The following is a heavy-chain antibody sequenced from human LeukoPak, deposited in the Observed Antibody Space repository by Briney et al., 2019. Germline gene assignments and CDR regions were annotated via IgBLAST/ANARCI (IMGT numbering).Heavy chain of an antibody. V-gene: IGHV3-30*04. CDR3: AGLEQQLNFDY. Sequence: GRSLRLSCAASGFTFSSYAMHWVRQAPGKGLEWVAVISYDGSNKYYADSVKGRFTISRDNSKNTLYLQMNSLRAEDTAVYYCAGLEQQLNFDYWGQGTLVTVSS. D-gene: IGHD6-13*01. CDR2: ISYDGSNK. J-gene: IGHJ4*02. CDR1: GFTFSSYA.